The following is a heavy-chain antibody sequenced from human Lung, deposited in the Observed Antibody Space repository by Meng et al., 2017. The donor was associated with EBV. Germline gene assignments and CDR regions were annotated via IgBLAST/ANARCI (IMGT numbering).Heavy chain of an antibody. CDR2: INHSGST. CDR3: ARLLYNWNPYFAY. D-gene: IGHD1-20*01. CDR1: GGSFSGYY. J-gene: IGHJ4*02. V-gene: IGHV4-34*01. Sequence: QVQLQQGGSGLLKPSEALSLTCAGYGGSFSGYYWSWIRQHPGKVLEWIGEINHSGSTNYNPSLTSRVTISVDTSKNQFSLNLKSVTAADTAVYFCARLLYNWNPYFAYWGQGILVTVSS.